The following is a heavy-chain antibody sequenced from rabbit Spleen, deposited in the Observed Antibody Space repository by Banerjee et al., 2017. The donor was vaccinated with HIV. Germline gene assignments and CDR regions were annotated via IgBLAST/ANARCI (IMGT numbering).Heavy chain of an antibody. Sequence: QSLEESGGGLVKPGASLTLTCKASGLDFSGDSYDSYMCWVRQAPGKGLEWIACIDIGSSGFTYFASWAKGRFTISKTSSTTVTLQMTSLTVADTATYFCARGTGGGGDGFNLWGQGTLVTVS. CDR3: ARGTGGGGDGFNL. CDR2: IDIGSSGFT. CDR1: GLDFSGDSY. D-gene: IGHD2-1*01. V-gene: IGHV1S40*01. J-gene: IGHJ4*01.